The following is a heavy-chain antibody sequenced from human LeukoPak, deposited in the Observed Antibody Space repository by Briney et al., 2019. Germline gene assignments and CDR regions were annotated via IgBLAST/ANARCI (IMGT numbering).Heavy chain of an antibody. CDR2: ISGSGRTT. CDR3: AKSVVVKRYFDY. CDR1: GFTFSNHA. D-gene: IGHD2-15*01. J-gene: IGHJ4*02. Sequence: GGSLRLSCAASGFTFSNHAMSWVRQAPGKGLQWVSVISGSGRTTEYADSVKGRFTISRDNSKNTLSLQMNSLRVEDTAIYYCAKSVVVKRYFDYWGQGTLITVSS. V-gene: IGHV3-23*01.